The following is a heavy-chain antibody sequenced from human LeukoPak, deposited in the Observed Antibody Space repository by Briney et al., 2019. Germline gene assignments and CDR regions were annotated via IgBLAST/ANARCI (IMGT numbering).Heavy chain of an antibody. D-gene: IGHD2-15*01. CDR2: ISHSGST. J-gene: IGHJ4*02. Sequence: PSGTLSLTCAVSGYSISSGYWWSWVRQSPGKGLEWIGEISHSGSTNYNPSLKSRVTTSLDKSTTQLSLQLTSVTAAVTAVYHCARAGDYCLEHWGQGILVSVSS. CDR3: ARAGDYCLEH. CDR1: GYSISSGYW. V-gene: IGHV4-4*02.